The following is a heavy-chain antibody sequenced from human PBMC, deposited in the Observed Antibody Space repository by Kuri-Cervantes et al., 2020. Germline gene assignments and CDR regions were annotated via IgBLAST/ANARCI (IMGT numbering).Heavy chain of an antibody. CDR1: GASVSTGSYY. Sequence: SETLSLTCSVSGASVSTGSYYWSWIRQSPGKGLEWIASMYYSRSTDYNRSLKSRVTISVDRSKNQFSLKLSSVTAADTAVYYCAREGEGYCSGGSCYSGNWFDPWGQGTLVTVSS. CDR2: MYYSRST. V-gene: IGHV4-39*07. J-gene: IGHJ5*02. D-gene: IGHD2-15*01. CDR3: AREGEGYCSGGSCYSGNWFDP.